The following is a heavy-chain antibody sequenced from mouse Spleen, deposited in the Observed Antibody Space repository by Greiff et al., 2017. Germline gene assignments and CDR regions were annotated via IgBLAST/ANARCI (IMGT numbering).Heavy chain of an antibody. D-gene: IGHD1-1*01. CDR3: ARRGLLRSYAMDY. CDR2: ISNGGGST. J-gene: IGHJ4*01. Sequence: EVQLVESGGGLVQPGGSLKLSCATSGFTFSDYYMYWVRQTPEKRLEWVAYISNGGGSTYYPDTVKGRFTISRDNAKNTLYLQMSRLKSEDTAMYYCARRGLLRSYAMDYWGQGTSVTVSS. V-gene: IGHV5-12*02. CDR1: GFTFSDYY.